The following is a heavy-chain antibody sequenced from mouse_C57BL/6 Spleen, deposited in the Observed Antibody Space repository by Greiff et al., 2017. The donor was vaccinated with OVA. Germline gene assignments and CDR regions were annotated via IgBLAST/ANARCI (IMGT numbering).Heavy chain of an antibody. Sequence: QVQLQQSGAELVRPGASVKLSCKASGYTFTDYFINWVKQRPGQGLEWIARIYPGSGNTYYNEKFKGKATLTAEKSSSTDYMQLSSLTSEDSAVYFCARMAAQAPYYYAMDYWGQGTSVTVSS. CDR1: GYTFTDYF. CDR2: IYPGSGNT. CDR3: ARMAAQAPYYYAMDY. D-gene: IGHD3-2*02. V-gene: IGHV1-76*01. J-gene: IGHJ4*01.